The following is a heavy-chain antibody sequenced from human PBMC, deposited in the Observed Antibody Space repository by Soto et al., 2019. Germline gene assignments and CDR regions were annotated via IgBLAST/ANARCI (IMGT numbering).Heavy chain of an antibody. CDR1: GFTFSSYG. Sequence: GGSLRLSCAASGFTFSSYGMHWVRQAPGKGLEWVAVISYDGSNKYYADSVKGRFTISRDNSKNKLYLQMNSLRAEDTAVYYCARGDTAMVIDYWGQGTQVTVSS. CDR2: ISYDGSNK. V-gene: IGHV3-30*03. D-gene: IGHD5-18*01. CDR3: ARGDTAMVIDY. J-gene: IGHJ4*02.